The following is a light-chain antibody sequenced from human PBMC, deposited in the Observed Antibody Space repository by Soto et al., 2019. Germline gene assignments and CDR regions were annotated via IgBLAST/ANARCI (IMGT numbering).Light chain of an antibody. CDR3: SSFTSSTTPHVV. CDR2: EVH. Sequence: QSALTQPPSASGSPGQSVTISCTGTSSDVGGYKYVSWYQQHPGKAPKLMIFEVHKRPSGVPDRFSGSKSGNTASLTVSGLQAEDEANYYCSSFTSSTTPHVVFGGGTKLTVL. J-gene: IGLJ2*01. V-gene: IGLV2-8*01. CDR1: SSDVGGYKY.